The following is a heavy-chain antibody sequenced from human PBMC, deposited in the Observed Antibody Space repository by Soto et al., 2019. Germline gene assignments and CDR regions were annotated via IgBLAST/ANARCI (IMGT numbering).Heavy chain of an antibody. J-gene: IGHJ3*01. V-gene: IGHV4-4*02. D-gene: IGHD2-8*01. CDR1: SDSISTEKR. CDR3: AKGGGHCSDGVCYAFEV. Sequence: QVQLQESGPGLVKPSETLSLTCTVSSDSISTEKRWSWVRQPPGKGLEWIGEIYHSGSSHYSPSLKSRVIISQDKSKNQFSLKLSSVTAADTAVYYCAKGGGHCSDGVCYAFEVWGQGTMVAVSS. CDR2: IYHSGSS.